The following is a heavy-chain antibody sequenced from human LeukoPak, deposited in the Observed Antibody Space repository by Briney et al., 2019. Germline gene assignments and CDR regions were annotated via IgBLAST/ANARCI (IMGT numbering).Heavy chain of an antibody. J-gene: IGHJ6*03. CDR1: GFTFSDYY. Sequence: GGSLRLSCAASGFTFSDYYMSWIRQAPGKGPEWVSYISSSGSTIYYADSVKGRFTISRDNAKNSLYLQMNSLRAEDTAVYYCASERKDCSSTSCYWYYYYMDVWGKGTTVTVSS. V-gene: IGHV3-11*04. CDR3: ASERKDCSSTSCYWYYYYMDV. D-gene: IGHD2-2*01. CDR2: ISSSGSTI.